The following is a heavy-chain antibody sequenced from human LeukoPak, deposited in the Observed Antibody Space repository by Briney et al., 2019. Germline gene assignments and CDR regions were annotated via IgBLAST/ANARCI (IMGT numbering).Heavy chain of an antibody. Sequence: PGGSLRLSCAASGFTFSSYSMNWVRQAPGKGLEWVSSISSSSSYIYYADSVKGRFTISRDNAKNSLYLQMNSLRAEDTAVYYCATWSSGYYALKAFDIWGQGTMVTVSS. J-gene: IGHJ3*02. V-gene: IGHV3-21*01. D-gene: IGHD3-22*01. CDR1: GFTFSSYS. CDR2: ISSSSSYI. CDR3: ATWSSGYYALKAFDI.